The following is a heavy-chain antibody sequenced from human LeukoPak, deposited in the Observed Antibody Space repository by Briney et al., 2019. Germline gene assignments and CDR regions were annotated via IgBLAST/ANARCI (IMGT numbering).Heavy chain of an antibody. CDR2: ISYDGSNK. J-gene: IGHJ6*02. CDR3: AREGKVDGMDV. CDR1: GFTFSSYA. D-gene: IGHD2-15*01. Sequence: PGGSLRLSCAASGFTFSSYAMHWVRRAPGKGLEWVAVISYDGSNKYYADSVKGRFTISRDNSKNTLYLQMNSLRAEDTAVYYCAREGKVDGMDVWGQGPTFTVSS. V-gene: IGHV3-30-3*01.